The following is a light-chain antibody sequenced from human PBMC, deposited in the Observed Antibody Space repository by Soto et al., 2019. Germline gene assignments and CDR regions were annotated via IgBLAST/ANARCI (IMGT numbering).Light chain of an antibody. V-gene: IGLV8-61*01. CDR3: VLFMGSGISL. CDR2: STN. J-gene: IGLJ2*01. CDR1: SGSVSSSHY. Sequence: QTVVTQEPSFSVSPGGTVTLTCGLSSGSVSSSHYASWYQQTPGQAPRTLIYSTNIRSSGVPDRFSGSIIGSKAALTITGAQADDESDYYCVLFMGSGISLYGGGTQLTVL.